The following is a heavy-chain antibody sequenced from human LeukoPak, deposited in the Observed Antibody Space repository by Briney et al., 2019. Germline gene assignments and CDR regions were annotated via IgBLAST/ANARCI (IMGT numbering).Heavy chain of an antibody. J-gene: IGHJ4*02. V-gene: IGHV3-48*01. CDR3: ARAGTCSSTSCDGGIEY. D-gene: IGHD2-2*01. CDR2: ISSSSSTI. CDR1: GFTFSNYN. Sequence: GGSLRLSCAASGFTFSNYNMNWVRQAPGKGLEWVSYISSSSSTIHYAESVKGRFTISRDNARNSLYLQMNSLRAEDTAVYYCARAGTCSSTSCDGGIEYWGQGTLVTVSS.